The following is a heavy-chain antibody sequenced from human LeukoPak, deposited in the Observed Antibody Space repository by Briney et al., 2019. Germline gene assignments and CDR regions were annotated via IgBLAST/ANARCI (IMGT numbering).Heavy chain of an antibody. CDR2: ISGSGGST. D-gene: IGHD3-9*01. CDR1: GFTFSNYA. J-gene: IGHJ4*02. V-gene: IGHV3-23*01. CDR3: AKDRLRYFDWLLF. Sequence: GGSLRLSCAASGFTFSNYAMSWVRQAPGKGLEWVSAISGSGGSTYYADSVKGRFTISRDNSKNTLYLQMNSLRAEDTAVYYCAKDRLRYFDWLLFWGQGTLVTVSS.